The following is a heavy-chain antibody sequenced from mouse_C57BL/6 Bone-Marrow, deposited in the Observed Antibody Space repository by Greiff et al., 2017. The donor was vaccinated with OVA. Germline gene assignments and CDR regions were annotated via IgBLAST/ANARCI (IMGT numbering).Heavy chain of an antibody. CDR2: INPYNGGT. D-gene: IGHD2-4*01. V-gene: IGHV1-19*01. CDR1: GYTFTDYY. Sequence: VQLQQSGPVLVKPGASVKMSCKASGYTFTDYYMNWVKQSHGKSLEWIGVINPYNGGTSYNQKFKGKATLTVDKSSSTAYMELNSLTSDDSAVYYCARGRLRRCSPWFAYGGQGTLVTVSA. J-gene: IGHJ3*01. CDR3: ARGRLRRCSPWFAY.